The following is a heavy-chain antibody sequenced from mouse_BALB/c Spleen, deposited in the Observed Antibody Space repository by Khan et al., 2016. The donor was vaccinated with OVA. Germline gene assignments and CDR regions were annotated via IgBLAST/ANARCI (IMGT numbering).Heavy chain of an antibody. CDR3: ARRGSRAMDY. D-gene: IGHD1-1*01. V-gene: IGHV9-3-1*01. J-gene: IGHJ4*01. CDR1: GYTFTNYG. CDR2: LYTYTGEP. Sequence: QIQLVQSGPELKKPGETVKISCKASGYTFTNYGTNWVKQALGKGLKWMGWLYTYTGEPTYADDFKGRFAFSLETSASPAYLQINNLKNEDTATCFCARRGSRAMDYWGQGTSVTVSS.